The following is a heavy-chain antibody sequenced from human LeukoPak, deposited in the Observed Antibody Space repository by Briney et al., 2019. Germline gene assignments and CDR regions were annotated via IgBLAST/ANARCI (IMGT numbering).Heavy chain of an antibody. J-gene: IGHJ6*03. CDR2: INHSGST. CDR3: AKDREDIVVVVAATLRYYYYMDV. Sequence: SETLSLTCAVYGGSFSGYYWSWIRQPPGKGLEWIGEINHSGSTNYNPSLKSRVTISVDTSKNQFSLKLSSVTAADTAVYYCAKDREDIVVVVAATLRYYYYMDVWGKGTTVTISS. V-gene: IGHV4-34*01. D-gene: IGHD2-15*01. CDR1: GGSFSGYY.